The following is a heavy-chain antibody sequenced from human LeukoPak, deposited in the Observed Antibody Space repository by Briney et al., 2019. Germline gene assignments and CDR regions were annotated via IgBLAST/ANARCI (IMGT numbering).Heavy chain of an antibody. Sequence: GGSLRLSCAASGXTFSSYDMRWVRQATGKGLEWVSAIGTAGDTYYPGSVKGRFTISRENAKNSLYLQMNSLRADDTAVYYCARVRQSGSPLDYWGQGTLVTVSS. CDR3: ARVRQSGSPLDY. D-gene: IGHD1-26*01. CDR2: IGTAGDT. V-gene: IGHV3-13*04. CDR1: GXTFSSYD. J-gene: IGHJ4*02.